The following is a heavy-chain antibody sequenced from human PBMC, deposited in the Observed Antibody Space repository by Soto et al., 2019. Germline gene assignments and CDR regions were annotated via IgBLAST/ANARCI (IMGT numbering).Heavy chain of an antibody. CDR3: AKESNTYYDILTGYYLGY. J-gene: IGHJ4*02. CDR1: GFTFSSYG. D-gene: IGHD3-9*01. V-gene: IGHV3-30*18. Sequence: SLRLSCAASGFTFSSYGMHWVRQAPGKGLEWVAVISYDGSHKYYADSVKGRFTISRDNSKNTLYLQMNSLRAEDTAVYYCAKESNTYYDILTGYYLGYWGQGTLVTVSS. CDR2: ISYDGSHK.